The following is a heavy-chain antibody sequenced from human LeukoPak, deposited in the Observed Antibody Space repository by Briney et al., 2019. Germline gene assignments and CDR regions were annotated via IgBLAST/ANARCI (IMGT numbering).Heavy chain of an antibody. CDR1: GGSISSSSYY. V-gene: IGHV4-39*01. CDR3: ARRSADYYDSSGYYFWFDP. J-gene: IGHJ5*02. CDR2: IYHSGST. D-gene: IGHD3-22*01. Sequence: SETLSLTCTVSGGSISSSSYYWGWIRQPPGKGLEWIGSIYHSGSTYYNPSLKSRVTISVDTSKNQFSLKLSSVTAADTAVYYCARRSADYYDSSGYYFWFDPWGQGTLVTVSS.